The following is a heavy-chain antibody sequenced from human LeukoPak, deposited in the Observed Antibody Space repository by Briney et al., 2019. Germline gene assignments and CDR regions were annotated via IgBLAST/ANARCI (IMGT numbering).Heavy chain of an antibody. Sequence: SETLSLTCAVYGGSFSGYYWSWIRQPPGKGLEWIGEINHSGSTNYNPSLKSRVTISVDTSKNQFSLKLSSVTAADTAVYYCARSSGWYFQHWGQGTLVTVSS. J-gene: IGHJ1*01. CDR1: GGSFSGYY. CDR2: INHSGST. CDR3: ARSSGWYFQH. D-gene: IGHD6-19*01. V-gene: IGHV4-34*01.